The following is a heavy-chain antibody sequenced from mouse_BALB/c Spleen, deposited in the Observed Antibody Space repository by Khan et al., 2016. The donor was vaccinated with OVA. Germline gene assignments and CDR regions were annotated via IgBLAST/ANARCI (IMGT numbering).Heavy chain of an antibody. D-gene: IGHD3-1*01. V-gene: IGHV1-63*02. CDR2: IFPGGGYT. J-gene: IGHJ2*01. CDR1: GYTFTNYW. Sequence: QVQLKESGAELVRPGTSVKMSCKAAGYTFTNYWIGWVKQRPGHGLEWIGDIFPGGGYTNYAEKFKGMATLTTDTSSSTAYMQLSSLTSEDSAIYYWARRGAARATWDSFDYWGQGTTLTVSS. CDR3: ARRGAARATWDSFDY.